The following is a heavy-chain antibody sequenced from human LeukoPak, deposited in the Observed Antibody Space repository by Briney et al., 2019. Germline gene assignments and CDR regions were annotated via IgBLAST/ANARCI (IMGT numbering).Heavy chain of an antibody. CDR1: GYDFTSYW. D-gene: IGHD3-10*01. CDR3: ARPVVRGPSAAFDP. CDR2: IYPSDSDI. J-gene: IGHJ5*02. V-gene: IGHV5-51*01. Sequence: GESLKISCQASGYDFTSYWIGWVRQMPGKGLEWMGIIYPSDSDIRYSPSFQGQVTISADKSISTAYLQWSSLKASDTAMYYCARPVVRGPSAAFDPWGQGTLVTVSS.